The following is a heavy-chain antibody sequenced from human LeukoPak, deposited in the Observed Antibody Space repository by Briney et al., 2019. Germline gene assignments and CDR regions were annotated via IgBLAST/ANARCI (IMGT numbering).Heavy chain of an antibody. CDR1: RLTFSHAW. CDR3: TTLYRFDP. J-gene: IGHJ5*02. Sequence: PGGSLRLSRAASRLTFSHAWMRWVREAPGKGLEWVGRIKSKTDGETTDYAAPVKGRFTISRDDSKNTLYLQMNSLKTEHTAVYYCTTLYRFDPWGQGTLVTVSS. D-gene: IGHD1-14*01. CDR2: IKSKTDGETT. V-gene: IGHV3-15*01.